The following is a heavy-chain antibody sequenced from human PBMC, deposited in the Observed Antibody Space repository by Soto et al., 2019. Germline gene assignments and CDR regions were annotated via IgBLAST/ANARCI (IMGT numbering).Heavy chain of an antibody. CDR2: INPSGGST. J-gene: IGHJ4*02. CDR3: ARENIEVTNGFGY. CDR1: GYTFTSYY. V-gene: IGHV1-46*01. Sequence: SVKVSYKASGYTFTSYYMHWVRQAPVQGLEWMGIINPSGGSTSYAQKFQGRVTMTRDTSTSTVYMELSSLRSEEKAVYYCARENIEVTNGFGYWGQGTLVTVYS. D-gene: IGHD5-12*01.